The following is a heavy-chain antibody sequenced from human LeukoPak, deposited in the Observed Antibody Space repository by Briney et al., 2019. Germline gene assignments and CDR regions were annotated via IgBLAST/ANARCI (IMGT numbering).Heavy chain of an antibody. J-gene: IGHJ4*02. Sequence: GRSLRLSCAASGFTFSSYSMNWVRQAPGKGLEWVSSISSSSSYIYYADSVKGRFTISRDNAKNSLYLQMNSLRAEDTAVYYCARDRGYSYGYGFDYWGQGTLVTVSS. CDR2: ISSSSSYI. V-gene: IGHV3-21*01. CDR3: ARDRGYSYGYGFDY. CDR1: GFTFSSYS. D-gene: IGHD5-18*01.